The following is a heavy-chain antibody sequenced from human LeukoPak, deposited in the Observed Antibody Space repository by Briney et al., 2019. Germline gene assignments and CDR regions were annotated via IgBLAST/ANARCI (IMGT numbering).Heavy chain of an antibody. J-gene: IGHJ4*02. CDR3: ARTRYSRVSRYFDY. CDR1: GFTFSDYY. V-gene: IGHV3-11*01. Sequence: PGGSLRLSCAASGFTFSDYYMSWIRQAPGKGLEWVSYISSSGSTIYYADSVKGRFTISRDNVKNSLYLQMNSLRAEDTAVYYCARTRYSRVSRYFDYWGQGTLVTVSS. D-gene: IGHD2-2*01. CDR2: ISSSGSTI.